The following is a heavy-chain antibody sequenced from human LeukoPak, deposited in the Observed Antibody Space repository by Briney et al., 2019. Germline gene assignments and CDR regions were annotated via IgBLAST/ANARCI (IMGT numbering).Heavy chain of an antibody. CDR1: GGSISSYY. D-gene: IGHD6-6*01. J-gene: IGHJ3*02. Sequence: SETLSLTCTVSGGSISSYYWSWIRQSPGKGLEWIGYIYYSGSTNYNPSLKSRVTISVDTSKNQFSLKLSSVTAADTAVYYCARDSSSVDAFDIWGQGTMVTVSS. CDR2: IYYSGST. CDR3: ARDSSSVDAFDI. V-gene: IGHV4-59*01.